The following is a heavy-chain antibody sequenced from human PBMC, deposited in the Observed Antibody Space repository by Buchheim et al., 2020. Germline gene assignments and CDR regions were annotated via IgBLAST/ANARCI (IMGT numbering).Heavy chain of an antibody. CDR2: VYYSGST. CDR1: GGSISSGNYY. D-gene: IGHD1-20*01. V-gene: IGHV4-39*01. CDR3: ARHSPSTMTGFLSPYDC. J-gene: IGHJ4*02. Sequence: QLQLQESGPGLVKPSETLSLTCTVSGGSISSGNYYWGWIRQPPGKGLEWVGFVYYSGSTYYSPSLKSRVTISVDTSKNQFYLKLRSVTAADTAMYYCARHSPSTMTGFLSPYDCWGQGTL.